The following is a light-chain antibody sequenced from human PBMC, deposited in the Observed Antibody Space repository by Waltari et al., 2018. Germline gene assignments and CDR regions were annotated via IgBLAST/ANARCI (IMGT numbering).Light chain of an antibody. CDR1: SSNNGRNT. V-gene: IGLV1-44*01. J-gene: IGLJ3*02. Sequence: QSSLTQPPPASGTPGPRVTTPCSGSSSNNGRNTVNWYQQLPGTAPKPLIYRNNQGPSGVPDRFSGSKSGTSASLAINGLQSEDEADYYCAAWDGSLDGPVFGGGTKVTVL. CDR3: AAWDGSLDGPV. CDR2: RNN.